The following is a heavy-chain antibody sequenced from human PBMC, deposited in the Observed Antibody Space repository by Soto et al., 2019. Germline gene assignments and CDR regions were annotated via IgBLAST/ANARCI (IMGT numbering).Heavy chain of an antibody. CDR1: GFTFSSYS. V-gene: IGHV3-21*04. Sequence: GGSLRLSCAASGFTFSSYSMNWVRQAPGKGLEWVSSISSSSSYIYYADSVKGRFTISRDNAKNTLFLQMRFLRVEDTAVYYCAKTRQAPVGTHFFDLWGQGTQVTVSS. J-gene: IGHJ4*02. CDR3: AKTRQAPVGTHFFDL. CDR2: ISSSSSYI.